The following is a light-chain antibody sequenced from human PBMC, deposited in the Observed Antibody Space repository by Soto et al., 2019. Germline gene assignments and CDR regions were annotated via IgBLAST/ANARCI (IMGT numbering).Light chain of an antibody. V-gene: IGKV3-15*01. CDR3: QQYIDWPPGT. J-gene: IGKJ1*01. Sequence: EIVVTQSPATLSVSPGERVTLSCRASQSVSSSLAWYQQRPGQAPRLLIYDTSTRAAGISARVSGSGSGTEFPRTISSLQSEDFAVYYCQQYIDWPPGTFGQGTAVEIK. CDR2: DTS. CDR1: QSVSSS.